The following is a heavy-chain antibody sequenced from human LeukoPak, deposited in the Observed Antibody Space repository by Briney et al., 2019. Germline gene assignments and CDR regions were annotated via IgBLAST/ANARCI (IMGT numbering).Heavy chain of an antibody. CDR1: GYTFSNYN. CDR2: ISVYNGNT. J-gene: IGHJ6*03. D-gene: IGHD3-16*01. CDR3: ARVYDYVWGSYDYYMDV. V-gene: IGHV1-18*01. Sequence: ASVKVSCKASGYTFSNYNIRWVRQAPGQGLEWMGWISVYNGNTNYAQKLQGRVTMTTDTSTSTAYMELRSLRSDDTAVYYCARVYDYVWGSYDYYMDVWGKGITVTISS.